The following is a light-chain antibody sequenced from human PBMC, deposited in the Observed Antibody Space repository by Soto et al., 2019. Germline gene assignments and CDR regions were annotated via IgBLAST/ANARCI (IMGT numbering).Light chain of an antibody. J-gene: IGKJ1*01. Sequence: EIVMTQSLATLSVSPGERATLSCRASQSVSSNLAWYQQKPGQAPRLLIYGASTRATGIPARFSGSGSGTEFTLTISSLQSEDFAVYYCQQYNKWPSFGQGTKVDI. CDR1: QSVSSN. CDR2: GAS. CDR3: QQYNKWPS. V-gene: IGKV3-15*01.